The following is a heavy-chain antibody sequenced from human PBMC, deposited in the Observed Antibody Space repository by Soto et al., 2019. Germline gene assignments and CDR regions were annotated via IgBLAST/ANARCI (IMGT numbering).Heavy chain of an antibody. Sequence: ASVKVSCKASGYTFTSYGISWVRQAPGQGLEWMGWISAYNGNINYAQKLQGRVTMTTDTSTSTAYMELRSLRSDDTAVYYCARDSLSRYYGSGSYPTQVYFDYWGQGTLVTVSS. CDR2: ISAYNGNI. CDR3: ARDSLSRYYGSGSYPTQVYFDY. CDR1: GYTFTSYG. J-gene: IGHJ4*02. D-gene: IGHD3-10*01. V-gene: IGHV1-18*01.